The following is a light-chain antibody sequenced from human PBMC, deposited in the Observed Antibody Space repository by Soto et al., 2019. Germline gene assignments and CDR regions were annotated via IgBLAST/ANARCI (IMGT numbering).Light chain of an antibody. CDR1: QSISSW. CDR2: DAS. CDR3: QQYNSYTQT. J-gene: IGKJ1*01. V-gene: IGKV1-5*01. Sequence: DIAMTQTTSTLSASVVDRLTSTCRASQSISSWLAWYQQKPGKAPKLLIYDASSLESGVPSRFSGSGSGTEFTLTISCLQPDDFATYYCQQYNSYTQTFGQGTKVDI.